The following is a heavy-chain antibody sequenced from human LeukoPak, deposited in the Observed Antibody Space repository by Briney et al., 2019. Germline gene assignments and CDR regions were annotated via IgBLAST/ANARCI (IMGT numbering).Heavy chain of an antibody. CDR3: AKDSGYDSSGYPFNWFDP. J-gene: IGHJ5*02. Sequence: GGSLRLSCAASGFTFSSYAMSWVRQAPGKGLEWVSAISGSSGSTYYADSVKGRFTISRDNSKNTLYLQMNSLRAEDTAVYYCAKDSGYDSSGYPFNWFDPWGQGTLVTVSS. D-gene: IGHD3-22*01. CDR2: ISGSSGST. V-gene: IGHV3-23*01. CDR1: GFTFSSYA.